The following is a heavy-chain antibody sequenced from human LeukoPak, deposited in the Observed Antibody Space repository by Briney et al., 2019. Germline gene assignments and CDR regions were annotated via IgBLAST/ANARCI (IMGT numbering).Heavy chain of an antibody. Sequence: GGSLRLSCAASGFTFDDYAMHWVRQAPGKGLEWVSGISWNSGSIGYADSVKGRFTISRDNSKNTLYLQMNSLRAEDTAVYYCARSPLWFGESSNYYMDVWGKGTTVTVSS. D-gene: IGHD3-10*01. J-gene: IGHJ6*03. CDR2: ISWNSGSI. CDR3: ARSPLWFGESSNYYMDV. V-gene: IGHV3-9*01. CDR1: GFTFDDYA.